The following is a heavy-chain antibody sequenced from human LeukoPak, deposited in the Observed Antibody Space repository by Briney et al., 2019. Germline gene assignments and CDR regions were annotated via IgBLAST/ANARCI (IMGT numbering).Heavy chain of an antibody. V-gene: IGHV3-30-3*01. J-gene: IGHJ4*02. CDR2: ISYDGSNK. CDR3: AREDTAIDY. Sequence: GGSLRLSCAASGFTFSSYAMHWVRQAPGKGLEWVAVISYDGSNKDYADSVKGRFTISRDNSKNTLYLQMNSLRAEDTAVYYCAREDTAIDYWGQGTLVTVSS. CDR1: GFTFSSYA. D-gene: IGHD5-18*01.